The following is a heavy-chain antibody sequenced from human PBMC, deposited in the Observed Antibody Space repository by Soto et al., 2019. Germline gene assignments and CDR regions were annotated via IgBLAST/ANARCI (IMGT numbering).Heavy chain of an antibody. D-gene: IGHD3-16*01. CDR1: GFTFSSYA. CDR2: ISGSGGST. Sequence: PGGSLRLSCAASGFTFSSYAMNWVRQAPGKGLEWVSGISGSGGSTYYADSVKGRFTISRDNSKNTLYLQMDSLRAEDTAIYYCAGRLTTAASLDYWGRGTLVTVSS. CDR3: AGRLTTAASLDY. V-gene: IGHV3-23*01. J-gene: IGHJ4*02.